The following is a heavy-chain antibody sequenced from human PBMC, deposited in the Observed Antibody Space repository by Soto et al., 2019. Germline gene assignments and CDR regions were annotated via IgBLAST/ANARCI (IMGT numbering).Heavy chain of an antibody. CDR1: GGSISSSNW. Sequence: QVQLQESGPGLVKPSGTLSLTCAVSGGSISSSNWWSWVRQPPGKGLEWIGEIYHSGSTNYNPSLKSRVTISVDKSKNQVYLKLSSVTAADTAVYYCARDLSTQWEHDAFDIWGQGTMVTVSS. CDR3: ARDLSTQWEHDAFDI. D-gene: IGHD1-26*01. V-gene: IGHV4-4*02. CDR2: IYHSGST. J-gene: IGHJ3*02.